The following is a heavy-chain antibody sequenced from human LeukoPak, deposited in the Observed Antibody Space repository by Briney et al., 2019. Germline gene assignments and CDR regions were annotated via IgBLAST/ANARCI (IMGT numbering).Heavy chain of an antibody. Sequence: PGRSLRLSCAASGFTFSSYWMHWVRQAPGKGLVWVSRINSDGSSTSYADSVKGRFTISRDNGKNTLYLQMNSLRVEDTAMYFCARDRYSSGWTGTLNYWGQGTLVTVSS. CDR1: GFTFSSYW. V-gene: IGHV3-74*01. D-gene: IGHD6-19*01. CDR2: INSDGSST. J-gene: IGHJ4*02. CDR3: ARDRYSSGWTGTLNY.